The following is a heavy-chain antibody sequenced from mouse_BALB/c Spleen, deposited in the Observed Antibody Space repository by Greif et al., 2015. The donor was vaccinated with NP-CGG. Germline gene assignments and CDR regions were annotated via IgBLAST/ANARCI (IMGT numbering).Heavy chain of an antibody. Sequence: EVKLQESGGGLVKPGGSLKLSCAASGFTFSDYYMYWVRQTPEKRLEWVATISDGGSYTYYPDSVKGRFTISRDNAKNNLYLQMSSLKSEDTAMYYCARVDGYWGQGTLVTVSA. CDR2: ISDGGSYT. CDR1: GFTFSDYY. J-gene: IGHJ3*02. CDR3: ARVDGY. V-gene: IGHV5-4*02.